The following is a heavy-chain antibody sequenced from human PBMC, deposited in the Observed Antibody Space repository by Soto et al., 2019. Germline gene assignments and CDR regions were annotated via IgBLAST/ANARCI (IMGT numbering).Heavy chain of an antibody. Sequence: ASVKVSCKASGYTFTGYYMHWVRQAPGQGLEWMGWINPNSGGTNYAQKFQGWVTMTRDTSISTAYMELSRLRSDDTAVYYCAVGYCSSTSCRNNWFDPWGQGTLVTVSS. CDR3: AVGYCSSTSCRNNWFDP. CDR1: GYTFTGYY. D-gene: IGHD2-2*01. CDR2: INPNSGGT. J-gene: IGHJ5*02. V-gene: IGHV1-2*04.